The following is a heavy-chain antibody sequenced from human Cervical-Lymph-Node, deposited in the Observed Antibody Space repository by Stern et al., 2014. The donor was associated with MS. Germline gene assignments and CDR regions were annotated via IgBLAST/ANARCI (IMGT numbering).Heavy chain of an antibody. CDR3: ARSYGSGSYTAFDI. CDR2: SIPIFGTA. J-gene: IGHJ3*02. V-gene: IGHV1-69*01. Sequence: QLVESGAEVKKPGSSVKLSCKASGGTFSSYAISWVRQAPGQGLEWMGGSIPIFGTANYAQTFQGSVTIIADESTSPAYMELSSLRSEDTAVYYCARSYGSGSYTAFDIWGQGTMVTVSS. CDR1: GGTFSSYA. D-gene: IGHD3-10*01.